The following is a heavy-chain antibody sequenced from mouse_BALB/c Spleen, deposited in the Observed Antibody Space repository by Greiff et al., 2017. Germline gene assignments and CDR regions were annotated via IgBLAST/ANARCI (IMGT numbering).Heavy chain of an antibody. Sequence: VQRVESGPGLVAPSQSLSITCTVSGFSLTSYGVHWVRQPPGKGLEWLGVIWAGGSTNYNSALMSRLSISKDNSKSQVFLKMNSLQTDDTAMYYCARDSGNYDAMDYWGQGTSVTVSS. J-gene: IGHJ4*01. V-gene: IGHV2-9*02. CDR1: GFSLTSYG. CDR2: IWAGGST. CDR3: ARDSGNYDAMDY. D-gene: IGHD2-1*01.